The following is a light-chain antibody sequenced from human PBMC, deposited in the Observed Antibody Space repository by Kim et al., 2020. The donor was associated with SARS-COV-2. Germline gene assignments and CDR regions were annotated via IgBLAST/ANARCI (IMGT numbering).Light chain of an antibody. V-gene: IGLV3-19*01. CDR3: ASRDSRGNLFV. Sequence: SSELTQDPSVYVAWGQTVWISCQGDSLRTSFAYWYQQKPGQAPKLVIYGKDKRPSGIPARFSGSGSGNTASLTITGPQAEDEADYYCASRDSRGNLFVFGTGTKLTVL. J-gene: IGLJ1*01. CDR1: SLRTSF. CDR2: GKD.